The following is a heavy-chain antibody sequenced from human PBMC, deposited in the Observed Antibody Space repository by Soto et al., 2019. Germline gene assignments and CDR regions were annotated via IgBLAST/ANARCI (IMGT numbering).Heavy chain of an antibody. V-gene: IGHV3-30-3*01. D-gene: IGHD6-19*01. J-gene: IGHJ2*01. CDR3: ASIPHSAVAGTRFGHFEF. CDR2: ISYDGSNK. CDR1: GFTFSSYA. Sequence: PGWSLRLSCAASGFTFSSYAMHWVRQAPGKGLEWVAVISYDGSNKYYADSVKGRFTISRDNSKNTLYLQMKSLRAEDTAVYYCASIPHSAVAGTRFGHFEFWGRGTLGTVSS.